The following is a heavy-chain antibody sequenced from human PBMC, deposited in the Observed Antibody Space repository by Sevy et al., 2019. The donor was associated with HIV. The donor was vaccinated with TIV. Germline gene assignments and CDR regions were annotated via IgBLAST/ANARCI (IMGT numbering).Heavy chain of an antibody. CDR1: GGSISSNY. J-gene: IGHJ4*02. V-gene: IGHV4-59*01. CDR2: IYSSGSP. D-gene: IGHD5-18*01. Sequence: SETLSLTCTVSGGSISSNYWSWIRQPPGKGLEWIGYIYSSGSPYNPSLKSRVSISMDTSKNQFSLKLNSVTAADTALYYCARSSGYSYGDFDYWGQGTLVTVSS. CDR3: ARSSGYSYGDFDY.